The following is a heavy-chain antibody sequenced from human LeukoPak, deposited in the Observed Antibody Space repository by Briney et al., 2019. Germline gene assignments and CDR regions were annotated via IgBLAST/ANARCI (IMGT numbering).Heavy chain of an antibody. CDR1: GGSISSGGYS. V-gene: IGHV4-30-2*01. J-gene: IGHJ4*02. CDR2: IYHSGST. Sequence: SETLSLTCAVSGGSISSGGYSWSWIRQPPGKGLEWIGYIYHSGSTYYNPPLKSRVTISVDRSKNQFSLKLSSVTAADTAVYYCARRAPYCSSTSCYFSFFDYWGQGTLVTVSS. D-gene: IGHD2-2*01. CDR3: ARRAPYCSSTSCYFSFFDY.